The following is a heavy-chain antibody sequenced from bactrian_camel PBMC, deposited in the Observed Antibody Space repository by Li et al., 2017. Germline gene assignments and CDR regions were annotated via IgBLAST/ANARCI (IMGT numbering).Heavy chain of an antibody. J-gene: IGHJ4*01. Sequence: HVQLVESGGGSVQTGGSLRLSCLASGYTFSGYCLAWFRQPPGKEREGVAGITSDGRTTYTDSVKGRFTVSKDNAKITLYLQMNSLKPGDTAMYYCAADPPIIPWTNTCRRSEYNYWGQGTQVTVS. CDR3: AADPPIIPWTNTCRRSEYNY. CDR1: GYTFSGYC. V-gene: IGHV3S53*01. CDR2: ITSDGRT. D-gene: IGHD1*01.